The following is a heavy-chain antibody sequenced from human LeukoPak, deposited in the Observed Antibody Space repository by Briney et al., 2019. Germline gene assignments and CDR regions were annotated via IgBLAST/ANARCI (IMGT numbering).Heavy chain of an antibody. V-gene: IGHV4-39*07. CDR1: GGSISSSRYD. D-gene: IGHD6-13*01. CDR3: ARVGGSSSWFYFDY. J-gene: IGHJ4*02. Sequence: PSETLSLTCTVAGGSISSSRYDWGWIREPPGKGLEWIGGMYDGGSTYYNRSVKSRVTISVDTSKNQFSLKLNSVTAADTAVYYCARVGGSSSWFYFDYWGQGTLVTVSS. CDR2: MYDGGST.